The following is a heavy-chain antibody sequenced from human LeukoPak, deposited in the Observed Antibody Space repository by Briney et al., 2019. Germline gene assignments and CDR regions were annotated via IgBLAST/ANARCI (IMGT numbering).Heavy chain of an antibody. CDR1: GYSFTSYW. CDR3: ARHTTYYDFWSGYSRYYGMDV. D-gene: IGHD3-3*01. Sequence: GESLKISCKSSGYSFTSYWISWVRQMPGKGLEWMGRMDPSDSYTNYSPSFQGHVTISADKSISTAYLQWSSLKASDTAMYYCARHTTYYDFWSGYSRYYGMDVWGQGTTVTVSS. CDR2: MDPSDSYT. V-gene: IGHV5-10-1*01. J-gene: IGHJ6*02.